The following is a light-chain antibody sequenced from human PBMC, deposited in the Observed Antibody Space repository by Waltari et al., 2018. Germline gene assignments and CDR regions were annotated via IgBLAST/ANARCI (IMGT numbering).Light chain of an antibody. CDR1: GSNIGAGYD. CDR2: GVN. Sequence: QSVLTQPPSVSGAPGQRVTISCTGGGSNIGAGYDVHWYRQLPGKAPELLIDGVNNRPSGVPDRFFGSLSGTSASLAITGLQAEDEADYDCQSYDTSLSVVFGGGTKLTV. CDR3: QSYDTSLSVV. V-gene: IGLV1-40*01. J-gene: IGLJ2*01.